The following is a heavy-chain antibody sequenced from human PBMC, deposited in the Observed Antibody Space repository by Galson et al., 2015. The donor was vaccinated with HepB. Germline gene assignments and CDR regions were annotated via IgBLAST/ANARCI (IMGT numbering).Heavy chain of an antibody. CDR3: AKEDPSVYDLNY. Sequence: SLRLSCAASGFTFRSYAMSWVRQAPGEGLEWVSGISGSGGSTNYADSVKGRFTISRDNSKNTLYLQVNSLRAEDTAVYYCAKEDPSVYDLNYWGQGTLVTVSS. V-gene: IGHV3-23*01. D-gene: IGHD5/OR15-5a*01. CDR1: GFTFRSYA. J-gene: IGHJ4*02. CDR2: ISGSGGST.